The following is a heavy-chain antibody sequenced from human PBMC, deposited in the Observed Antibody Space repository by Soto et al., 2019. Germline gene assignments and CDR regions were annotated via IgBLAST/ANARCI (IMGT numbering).Heavy chain of an antibody. D-gene: IGHD2-8*02. CDR1: GGSFSGYY. J-gene: IGHJ4*02. CDR2: INHSGST. Sequence: SETLSLTCLVYGGSFSGYYWRWISQPPGKGLEWIGEINHSGSTNYNPSLRSRVTISVDTSKNQFSLKLSSVTDADTAVEYGARGRLLAYLDYWGKGPLGTVSS. V-gene: IGHV4-34*01. CDR3: ARGRLLAYLDY.